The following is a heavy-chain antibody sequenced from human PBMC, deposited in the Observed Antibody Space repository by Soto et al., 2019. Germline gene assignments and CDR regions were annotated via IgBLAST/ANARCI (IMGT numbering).Heavy chain of an antibody. V-gene: IGHV3-13*01. D-gene: IGHD1-26*01. Sequence: EVQLVESGGGLVQPGGSLRLSCAASGFTFRSDGMHWVRQATGKGLEWVSAIGAAGDTYYAGSVKGRFTVSRESANNSLYLQMNSLRVGDTAVYYCARVGWHYYKDVWAKGTAVTVSS. CDR1: GFTFRSDG. J-gene: IGHJ6*03. CDR3: ARVGWHYYKDV. CDR2: IGAAGDT.